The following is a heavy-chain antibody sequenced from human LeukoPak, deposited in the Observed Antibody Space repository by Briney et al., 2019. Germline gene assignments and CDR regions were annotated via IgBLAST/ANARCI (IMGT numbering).Heavy chain of an antibody. CDR1: GFTFSSYG. CDR2: ISYDGSNK. CDR3: AKDMAGSGPPFDY. D-gene: IGHD3-10*01. Sequence: GGSLRLSCAASGFTFSSYGMHWVRQAPGKGLEWVAVISYDGSNKYYADSVKGRFTISRDNSKNTLYLQMNSLRAEDTAVYYCAKDMAGSGPPFDYWGQGTLVIVSS. V-gene: IGHV3-30*18. J-gene: IGHJ4*02.